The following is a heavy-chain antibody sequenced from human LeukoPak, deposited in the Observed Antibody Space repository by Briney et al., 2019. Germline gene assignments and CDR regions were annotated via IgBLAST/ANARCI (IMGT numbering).Heavy chain of an antibody. CDR2: MNKGGSER. CDR3: ARDPVEWELLLDY. D-gene: IGHD1-26*01. J-gene: IGHJ4*02. Sequence: SGGSVRLSCAASGFSFSIFWMGGVRPAPGKGRVGWANMNKGGSERYYADSVKGRFTISRGNARNSVFLQMSGLRVEDTAVYYCARDPVEWELLLDYWGQGTLVTVSS. V-gene: IGHV3-7*01. CDR1: GFSFSIFW.